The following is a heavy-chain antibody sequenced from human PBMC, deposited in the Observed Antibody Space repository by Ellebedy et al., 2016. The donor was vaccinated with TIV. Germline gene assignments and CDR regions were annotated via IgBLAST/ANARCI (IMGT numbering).Heavy chain of an antibody. J-gene: IGHJ4*02. Sequence: GGSLRLXXAASGFTFSSYAMSWVRQAPGKGLEWVSTVSGGGGSTYYADSVKGRFTISRDNSKNTLYLQMNSLRAEDTAVYYCAKGGQWLENDYWGQGTLVTVSS. V-gene: IGHV3-23*01. D-gene: IGHD6-19*01. CDR2: VSGGGGST. CDR3: AKGGQWLENDY. CDR1: GFTFSSYA.